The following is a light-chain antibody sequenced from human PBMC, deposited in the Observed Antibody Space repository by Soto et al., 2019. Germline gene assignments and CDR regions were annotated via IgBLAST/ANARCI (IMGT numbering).Light chain of an antibody. V-gene: IGKV1-39*01. CDR2: DAS. J-gene: IGKJ5*01. Sequence: DIQMTHSPSSLSASVGNRVTITCRASQSISTYLNWYQKKPGKAPNLLIYDASRLQSGVPSRFSGSGGGKDFTLSISSVQPEDSATYFCQQSYMGPITFGKGRTLEIX. CDR3: QQSYMGPIT. CDR1: QSISTY.